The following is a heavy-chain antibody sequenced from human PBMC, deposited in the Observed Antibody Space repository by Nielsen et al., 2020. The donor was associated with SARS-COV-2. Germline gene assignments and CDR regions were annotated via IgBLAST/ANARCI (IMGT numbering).Heavy chain of an antibody. CDR1: GYTFNNHD. Sequence: ASVKVSCKTSGYTFNNHDINWVRKATGQGLEWMGYINPYNGDTGYAQKFQGTVTMTRDASISTVYMELTSDDTAVYYCARARATIFGLVMSYGMDVWGQGTTVTVSS. CDR2: INPYNGDT. CDR3: ARARATIFGLVMSYGMDV. V-gene: IGHV1-8*01. D-gene: IGHD3/OR15-3a*01. J-gene: IGHJ6*02.